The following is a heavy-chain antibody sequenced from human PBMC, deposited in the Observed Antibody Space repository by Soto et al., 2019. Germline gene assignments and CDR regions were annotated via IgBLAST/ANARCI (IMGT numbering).Heavy chain of an antibody. CDR2: ISSSSSTI. Sequence: EVQLVESGGGLVQPGGSLRLSCAASGFTFRSYSMNWVRQAPGEGLEWASYISSSSSTIYYADSVKGRFTISRDNAKNSLYLQMNSLRAEDTAVYYCHHLALDYWGQGTLVTVSS. V-gene: IGHV3-48*01. CDR3: HHLALDY. CDR1: GFTFRSYS. J-gene: IGHJ4*02.